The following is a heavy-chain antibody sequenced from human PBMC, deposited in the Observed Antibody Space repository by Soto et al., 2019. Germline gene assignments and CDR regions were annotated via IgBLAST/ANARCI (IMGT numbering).Heavy chain of an antibody. CDR1: GFTFSSYE. D-gene: IGHD2-2*01. Sequence: PGGSLRLSCAASGFTFSSYEMNWVRQAPGKGLEWVSYISSSGSTIYYAGSVKGRFTISRDNAKNSLYLQMNSLRAEDTAVYYCARVGCSSTSYPSRGARDYFDYWGQGTLVTVSS. CDR3: ARVGCSSTSYPSRGARDYFDY. J-gene: IGHJ4*02. V-gene: IGHV3-48*03. CDR2: ISSSGSTI.